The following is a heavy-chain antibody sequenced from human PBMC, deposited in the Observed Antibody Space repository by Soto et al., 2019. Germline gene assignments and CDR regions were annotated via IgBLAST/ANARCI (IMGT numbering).Heavy chain of an antibody. Sequence: HPGGSLRLSCAASGFPFSSYAMSWVRQAPGKGLEWVSAISGSGGSTYYADSVKGRFTISRDNSKNTLYLQMNSLRAEDTAVYYCAKSLIWHVGLCHYWGQGTLVTVSS. V-gene: IGHV3-23*01. D-gene: IGHD3-16*01. CDR1: GFPFSSYA. J-gene: IGHJ4*02. CDR3: AKSLIWHVGLCHY. CDR2: ISGSGGST.